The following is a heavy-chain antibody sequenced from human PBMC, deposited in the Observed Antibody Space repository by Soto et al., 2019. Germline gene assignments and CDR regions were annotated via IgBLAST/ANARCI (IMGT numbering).Heavy chain of an antibody. D-gene: IGHD5-12*01. CDR1: GFTFSSYA. V-gene: IGHV3-30-3*01. CDR3: ARDRDGYDSNWFDP. CDR2: ISYDGSNK. J-gene: IGHJ5*02. Sequence: GGSLRLSCAASGFTFSSYAMHWVRQAPGKGLEWVAVISYDGSNKYYADSVKGRFTISRDNAQNSLYLQMNSLRVEDTAVYYCARDRDGYDSNWFDPWGQGTLVTVSS.